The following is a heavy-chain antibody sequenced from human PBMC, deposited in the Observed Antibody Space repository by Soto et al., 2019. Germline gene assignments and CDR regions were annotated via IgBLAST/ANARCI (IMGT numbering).Heavy chain of an antibody. CDR3: ARGLSITNTFYYYYAMDV. CDR2: INHSGST. Sequence: SETLSLTCAIYGGSFSRYYWNWIRQPPGEGLEWIGEINHSGSTNYNPSLKSRVTISVDTSRNQFSLKLSSVTAADTAVYYCARGLSITNTFYYYYAMDVWGQGTTVTVSS. V-gene: IGHV4-34*01. J-gene: IGHJ6*02. CDR1: GGSFSRYY. D-gene: IGHD2-8*01.